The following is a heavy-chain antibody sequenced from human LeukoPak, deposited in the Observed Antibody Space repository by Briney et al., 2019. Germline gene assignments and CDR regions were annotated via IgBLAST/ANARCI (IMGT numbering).Heavy chain of an antibody. J-gene: IGHJ4*02. CDR1: GASISGSDW. V-gene: IGHV4-4*02. CDR2: IYHSGST. Sequence: SETLSLTCAVSGASISGSDWWSWVRQAPGKRLEWVGEIYHSGSTNYNPSLKSRVTISVDTSKNQFSLKLSSVTAADTAVYYCARTYDTSGYYYAFDYWGQGTLVTVSS. CDR3: ARTYDTSGYYYAFDY. D-gene: IGHD3-22*01.